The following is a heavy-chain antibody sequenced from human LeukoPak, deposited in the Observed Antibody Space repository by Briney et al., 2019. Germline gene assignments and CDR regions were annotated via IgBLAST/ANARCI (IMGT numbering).Heavy chain of an antibody. CDR2: IIPIFGTA. CDR3: ARERIQLWGSFYYYYYMDV. V-gene: IGHV1-69*05. Sequence: SVKVSCKASGGTFSSYAISWVRQAPGQGLEWMGGIIPIFGTANYAQKFQGRVTITTDESTSTAYMELSSLRSEDTAVYYCARERIQLWGSFYYYYYMDVWGKGTTATVSS. CDR1: GGTFSSYA. D-gene: IGHD5-18*01. J-gene: IGHJ6*03.